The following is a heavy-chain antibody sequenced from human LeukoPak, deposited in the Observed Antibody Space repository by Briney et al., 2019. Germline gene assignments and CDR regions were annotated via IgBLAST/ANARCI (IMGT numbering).Heavy chain of an antibody. J-gene: IGHJ3*02. V-gene: IGHV3-23*01. D-gene: IGHD3-10*01. CDR3: AKDTRGFRELLRLGAFDI. Sequence: GGSLRLSCAASGFTFSSYAMSWVRQAPGKGLEWVSAISGSGGSAYDADSVKGRFTISRDNSKNTLYLQMDSLRAEDTAVYYCAKDTRGFRELLRLGAFDIWGQGTMVTVSS. CDR2: ISGSGGSA. CDR1: GFTFSSYA.